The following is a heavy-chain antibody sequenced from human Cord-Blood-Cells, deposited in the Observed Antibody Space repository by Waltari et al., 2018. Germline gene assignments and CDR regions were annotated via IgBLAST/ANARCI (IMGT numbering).Heavy chain of an antibody. CDR3: ARGSIGGLVFDY. CDR1: GFTFSSYS. D-gene: IGHD3-10*01. Sequence: EVQLVESGGGLVKPGGSLRLSCAASGFTFSSYSMTWVRQAPGKGLEWVSSISSSSSYIYYADSVKGRFTISRDNAKNSLYLQMNSLRAEDTAVYYCARGSIGGLVFDYWGQGTLVTVSS. CDR2: ISSSSSYI. V-gene: IGHV3-21*01. J-gene: IGHJ4*02.